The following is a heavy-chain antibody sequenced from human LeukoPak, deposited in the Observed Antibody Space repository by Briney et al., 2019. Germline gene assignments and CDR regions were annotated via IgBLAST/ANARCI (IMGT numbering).Heavy chain of an antibody. J-gene: IGHJ4*02. CDR3: TGEYYYDSSGYQPLDY. CDR1: GFTFSSNY. D-gene: IGHD3-22*01. Sequence: GRSLRLSCAASGFTFSSNYMSWVRQAPGKGLEWVSVIYSGGSTYYADSVKGRFTISRDNSKNTLYLQMNSLRAEDTAVYYCTGEYYYDSSGYQPLDYWGQGTLVTVSS. CDR2: IYSGGST. V-gene: IGHV3-66*02.